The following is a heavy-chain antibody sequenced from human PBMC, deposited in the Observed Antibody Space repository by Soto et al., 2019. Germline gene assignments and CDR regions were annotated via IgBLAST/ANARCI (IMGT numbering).Heavy chain of an antibody. D-gene: IGHD1-26*01. CDR3: AREEILVAYNWFDP. CDR2: TYYRSKWYN. CDR1: GDSVSSNSAA. J-gene: IGHJ5*02. Sequence: SQTLSLTCAISGDSVSSNSAAWNWIRQSPSRGLEWLGRTYYRSKWYNDHAVSVKSRITINPDTSKNQFSLHLNSVTPEDTAVYYRAREEILVAYNWFDPWGQGTLVTVSS. V-gene: IGHV6-1*01.